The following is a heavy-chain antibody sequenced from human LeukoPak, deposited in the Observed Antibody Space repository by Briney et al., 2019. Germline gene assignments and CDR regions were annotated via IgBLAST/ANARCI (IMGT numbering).Heavy chain of an antibody. CDR1: GFAFSGYS. CDR3: AKDLDYDFWSGYYNLFDY. CDR2: ISGSGGST. J-gene: IGHJ4*02. D-gene: IGHD3-3*01. Sequence: GGSLRLSCTASGFAFSGYSMNWIRQAPGKGLEWVSAISGSGGSTYYADSVKGRFTISRDNSKNTLYLQMNSLRAEDTAVYYCAKDLDYDFWSGYYNLFDYRGQGTLVTVSS. V-gene: IGHV3-23*01.